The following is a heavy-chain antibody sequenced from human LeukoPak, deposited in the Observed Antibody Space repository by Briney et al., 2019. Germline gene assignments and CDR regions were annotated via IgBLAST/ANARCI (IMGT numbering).Heavy chain of an antibody. CDR3: ARVWAPGYYYYMDV. V-gene: IGHV4-38-2*02. CDR1: GYSISSGYY. CDR2: IYHSGTT. Sequence: SETLSLTCTVSGYSISSGYYWGWIRPPPGKGLEWIALIYHSGTTYYNPSLKSRVTISVDTSKNQFSLKLSSVAAADTAVYYCARVWAPGYYYYMDVWGKGTTVTVSS. D-gene: IGHD3-16*01. J-gene: IGHJ6*03.